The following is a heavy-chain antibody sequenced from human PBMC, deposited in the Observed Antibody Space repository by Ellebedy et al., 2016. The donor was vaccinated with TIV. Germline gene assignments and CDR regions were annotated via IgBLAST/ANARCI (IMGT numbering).Heavy chain of an antibody. CDR3: TRRGVSGGITFDY. CDR2: ISDSGGNT. CDR1: GFPFSSYA. V-gene: IGHV3-23*01. D-gene: IGHD1-20*01. Sequence: GESLKISXAASGFPFSSYAMSWVRQPPGKGLEWVSSISDSGGNTYYADSVRGRFTFSRDNSKNTLYLQMNSLRAEDTAVYYCTRRGVSGGITFDYWGQGTLVTVSS. J-gene: IGHJ4*02.